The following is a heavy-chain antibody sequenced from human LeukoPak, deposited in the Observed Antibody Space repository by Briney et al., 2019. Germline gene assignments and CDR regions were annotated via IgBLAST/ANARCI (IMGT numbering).Heavy chain of an antibody. D-gene: IGHD1-26*01. Sequence: GGSLRLSCAVSGFTFSNYSINWVRQAPGKGLEWVSVIYSGGSTYYADSVKGRFTISRDNSKNTLYLQMNSLRAEDTAVYYCARFGASRYSGSYDDYWGQGTLVTVSS. CDR3: ARFGASRYSGSYDDY. CDR2: IYSGGST. J-gene: IGHJ4*02. V-gene: IGHV3-53*01. CDR1: GFTFSNYS.